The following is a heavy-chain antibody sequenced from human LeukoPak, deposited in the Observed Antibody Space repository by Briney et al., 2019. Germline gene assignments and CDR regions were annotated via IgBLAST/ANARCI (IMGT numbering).Heavy chain of an antibody. CDR1: GFTFSTYW. CDR2: INGEGRST. Sequence: GGSLRLSCAASGFTFSTYWMHWVRQAPGKGLVWVSRINGEGRSTSHADSVKGRFTISRDNAKNTLYLQMNSLRAEDTAVYYCAREANSGYSSGDDAFDIWAKGQWSPSLQ. J-gene: IGHJ3*02. D-gene: IGHD6-19*01. V-gene: IGHV3-74*01. CDR3: AREANSGYSSGDDAFDI.